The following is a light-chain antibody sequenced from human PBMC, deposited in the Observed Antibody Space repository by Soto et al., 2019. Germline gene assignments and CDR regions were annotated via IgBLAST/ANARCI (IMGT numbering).Light chain of an antibody. CDR1: QSVSSY. CDR3: QQRSNWPPVFT. J-gene: IGKJ3*01. V-gene: IGKV3-11*01. CDR2: DAS. Sequence: EIVLTQSPATLSLSPGERATLSCRASQSVSSYLAWYQQKPGQAPRLLIYDASNRATGIPARFSGSGSGTDFTLTISILEPEYFAVYYCQQRSNWPPVFTFGPGTKVHIK.